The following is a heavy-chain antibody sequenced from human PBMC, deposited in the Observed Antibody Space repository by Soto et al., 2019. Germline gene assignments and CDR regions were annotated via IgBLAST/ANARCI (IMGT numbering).Heavy chain of an antibody. CDR1: GFTFSSYA. D-gene: IGHD3-22*01. J-gene: IGHJ5*02. Sequence: GGSLRLSCAASGFTFSSYAMSWVRQAPGKGLEWVSAISGSGGSTYYADSVKGRFTISRDNSKNTLYLQMNSLRAEDTAVYYCAKSRTYYYDSSGSDWFDPWGQGTLVTVSS. CDR2: ISGSGGST. V-gene: IGHV3-23*01. CDR3: AKSRTYYYDSSGSDWFDP.